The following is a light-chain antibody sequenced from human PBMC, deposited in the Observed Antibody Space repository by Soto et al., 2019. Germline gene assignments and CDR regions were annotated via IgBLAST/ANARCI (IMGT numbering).Light chain of an antibody. J-gene: IGKJ4*01. Sequence: EIVMTQSPATLSVSPGEGATLSCRASQSIGRNIAWYHQKPGQAPRLLIYGASLRATGIPARFSGSGSGTEFTLTISSLQSEDFAVYSCQQYNTWPLSFGGGTKVEI. CDR1: QSIGRN. CDR2: GAS. CDR3: QQYNTWPLS. V-gene: IGKV3-15*01.